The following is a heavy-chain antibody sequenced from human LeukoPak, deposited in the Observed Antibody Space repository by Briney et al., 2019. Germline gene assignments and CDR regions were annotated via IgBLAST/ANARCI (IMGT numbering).Heavy chain of an antibody. CDR3: TRRPSSDFDY. CDR1: GFTFSDYY. V-gene: IGHV3-73*01. CDR2: IRSKANSYAT. J-gene: IGHJ4*02. D-gene: IGHD6-25*01. Sequence: GGSLRLSCAASGFTFSDYYMSWIRQAPGKGLEWVGRIRSKANSYATAYAASVKGRFTISRDDSKNTAYLQMNSLKTEDTAVYYRTRRPSSDFDYWGQGTLVTVSS.